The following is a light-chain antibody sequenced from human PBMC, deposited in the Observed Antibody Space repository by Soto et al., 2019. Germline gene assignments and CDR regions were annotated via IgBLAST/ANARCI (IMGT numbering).Light chain of an antibody. CDR1: SSDVGGYNY. J-gene: IGLJ1*01. Sequence: ALTQPPSASGSPGQSVTISCTGTSSDVGGYNYVSWYQQHPGKAPKLMIYEVSKRPSGVPDRFSGSKSGNTASLTVSGLQAEDEADYYCSSYAGSNNSVFGTGTKLTVL. V-gene: IGLV2-8*01. CDR2: EVS. CDR3: SSYAGSNNSV.